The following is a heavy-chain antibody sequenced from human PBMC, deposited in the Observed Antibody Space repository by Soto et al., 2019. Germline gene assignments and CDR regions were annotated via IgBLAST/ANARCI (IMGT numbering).Heavy chain of an antibody. CDR3: TRHALQYCGGVCYILPYSDL. CDR2: IRSKANNYAT. D-gene: IGHD2-21*02. Sequence: EVQLVESGGGLVQPGGSLKLSCAASGFTFSGSAMHWVCQASGKGLEWVGRIRSKANNYATAYAASVKGRFTISRDDSKTTAYLQTNSLKTEDTAVYYCTRHALQYCGGVCYILPYSDLWGRGTLVTVA. CDR1: GFTFSGSA. V-gene: IGHV3-73*02. J-gene: IGHJ2*01.